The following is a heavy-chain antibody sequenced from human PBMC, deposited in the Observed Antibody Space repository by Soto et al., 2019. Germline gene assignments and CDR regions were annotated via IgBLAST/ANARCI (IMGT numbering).Heavy chain of an antibody. D-gene: IGHD6-19*01. CDR3: ARMYSSGSGWFHP. V-gene: IGHV4-31*03. CDR2: FYSSGSI. CDR1: GYSITAGGYY. J-gene: IGHJ5*02. Sequence: LQESGPGLVKPSQTLSLTCFVSGYSITAGGYYWSWIRHHPGKGLEWIGSFYSSGSIIYNPSLSSRVSISGDTSSNQFSMSLTSVTAADTARYYCARMYSSGSGWFHPWGQGTLGTVSS.